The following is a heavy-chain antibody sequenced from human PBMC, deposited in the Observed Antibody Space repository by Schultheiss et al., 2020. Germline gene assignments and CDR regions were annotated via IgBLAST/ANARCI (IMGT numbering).Heavy chain of an antibody. J-gene: IGHJ4*02. V-gene: IGHV4-38-2*02. CDR2: IYQSGST. Sequence: SETLSLTCSVSGSSISIVSYWGWIRQPPGKGLEWIGSIYQSGSTYYNSSLQSRATISMDTSKNHVSLMLTSVTAADTAVYYCARACDEWPLLIDYWGQGTLVTVSS. CDR3: ARACDEWPLLIDY. D-gene: IGHD3-3*01. CDR1: GSSISIVSY.